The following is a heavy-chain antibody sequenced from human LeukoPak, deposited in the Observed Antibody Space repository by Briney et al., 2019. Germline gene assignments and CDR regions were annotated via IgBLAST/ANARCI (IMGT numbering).Heavy chain of an antibody. V-gene: IGHV3-30*02. Sequence: GGSLRLSCAASGFTFSSYGMHWVRQAPGKGLEWVAFIRYDGSNKYYADSVKGRFTISRDNSKNTLYLQMNSLRAEDTAVYYCAKDQYSGSANWDYWGQGTLVTVSS. CDR3: AKDQYSGSANWDY. D-gene: IGHD1-26*01. CDR2: IRYDGSNK. CDR1: GFTFSSYG. J-gene: IGHJ4*02.